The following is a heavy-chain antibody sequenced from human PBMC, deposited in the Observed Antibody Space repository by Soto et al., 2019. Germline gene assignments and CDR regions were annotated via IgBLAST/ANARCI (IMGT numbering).Heavy chain of an antibody. D-gene: IGHD1-26*01. Sequence: GGSLRLSCAASGFTFSSYAMHWVRQAPGKGLEWVAVISYDGSNKYYADSVKGRFTISRDNSKNTLYLQMNSLRAEDTAVYYCAREGRVRELLLWGQGTLVTVSS. J-gene: IGHJ4*02. CDR2: ISYDGSNK. V-gene: IGHV3-30-3*01. CDR1: GFTFSSYA. CDR3: AREGRVRELLL.